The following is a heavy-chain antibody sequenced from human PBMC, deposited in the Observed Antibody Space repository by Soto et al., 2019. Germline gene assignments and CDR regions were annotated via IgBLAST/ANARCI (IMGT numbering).Heavy chain of an antibody. CDR1: GGSFSDYY. Sequence: SETLSLTCAVYGGSFSDYYWTWIRQPPGKGLEWIGEINHSESTNYNPSLKSRVTISVDTSKIQFSLKVASVTAADTAVYYCARGVVRRVIIQYTRVFDSWGLGTLVTVSS. CDR3: ARGVVRRVIIQYTRVFDS. CDR2: INHSEST. V-gene: IGHV4-34*01. J-gene: IGHJ4*02. D-gene: IGHD3-10*01.